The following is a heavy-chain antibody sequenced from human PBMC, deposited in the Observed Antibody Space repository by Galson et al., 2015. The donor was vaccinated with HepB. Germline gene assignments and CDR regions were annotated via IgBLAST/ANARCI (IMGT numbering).Heavy chain of an antibody. CDR3: ARGGVGELEEYYFDY. V-gene: IGHV7-4-1*02. CDR1: GYTFTSYA. Sequence: SVKVSCKASGYTFTSYAMNWVRQAPGQGLEWMGWINTNTGNPTYAQGFTGRFVFSLDTSVSTAYLQISSLKAEDTAVYYCARGGVGELEEYYFDYWGQGTLVTVSS. D-gene: IGHD3-10*01. CDR2: INTNTGNP. J-gene: IGHJ4*02.